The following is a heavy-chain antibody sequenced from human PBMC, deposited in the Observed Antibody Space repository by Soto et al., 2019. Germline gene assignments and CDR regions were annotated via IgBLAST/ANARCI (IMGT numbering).Heavy chain of an antibody. V-gene: IGHV3-7*01. D-gene: IGHD3-3*01. CDR1: GFTFSSYW. CDR3: ARVHYDFWSGYFEGGYFDL. CDR2: IKQDGSEK. Sequence: EVQLVESGGGLVQPGGSLRLSCAASGFTFSSYWMSWVRQAPGKGLEWVANIKQDGSEKYYVDSVKGRFTISRDNAKNSLYLQMNSLRADDTAVYYFARVHYDFWSGYFEGGYFDLWGRGTLVTVSS. J-gene: IGHJ2*01.